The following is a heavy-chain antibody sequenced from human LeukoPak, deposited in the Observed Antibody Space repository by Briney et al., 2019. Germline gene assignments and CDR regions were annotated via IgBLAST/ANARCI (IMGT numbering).Heavy chain of an antibody. CDR3: ARGGGLDV. J-gene: IGHJ6*02. D-gene: IGHD3-16*01. CDR1: GFTFSSYA. Sequence: GGSLRLSCAASGFTFSSYAMSWVRQAPGKGLEWVASINHSGNVNYYVDSVKGRFTISRDNAKNSLYLQMSNLRAEDTAVYFCARGGGLDVWGQGATVTVSS. CDR2: INHSGNVN. V-gene: IGHV3-7*03.